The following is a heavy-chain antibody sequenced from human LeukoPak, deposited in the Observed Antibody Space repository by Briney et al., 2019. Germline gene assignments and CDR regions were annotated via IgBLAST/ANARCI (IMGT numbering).Heavy chain of an antibody. CDR3: AREGDSSSWGYFDY. CDR2: IWYDGSNK. D-gene: IGHD6-6*01. V-gene: IGHV3-33*01. Sequence: GGSLRLSCAASGFTFSSYGMHGVRQAPGKGLEWVAVIWYDGSNKYYADSVKGRFTISRDNSKNTLYLQMNSLRAEDTAVYYCAREGDSSSWGYFDYWGQGTLVTVSS. J-gene: IGHJ4*02. CDR1: GFTFSSYG.